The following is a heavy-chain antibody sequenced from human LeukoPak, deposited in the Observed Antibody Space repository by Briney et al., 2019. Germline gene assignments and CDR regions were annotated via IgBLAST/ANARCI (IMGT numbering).Heavy chain of an antibody. CDR2: IYYSGST. Sequence: SQTLSLTCAVSGGSISSGGYSWSWIRQPPGKGPEWIGYIYYSGSTHYNPSLRSRVTISVDTSKNQLSLKLSSVTAADTAVYYCAREPPHPEHPYSSGGESFDPWGQGTLVTVSS. D-gene: IGHD6-19*01. CDR1: GGSISSGGYS. J-gene: IGHJ5*02. V-gene: IGHV4-30-4*07. CDR3: AREPPHPEHPYSSGGESFDP.